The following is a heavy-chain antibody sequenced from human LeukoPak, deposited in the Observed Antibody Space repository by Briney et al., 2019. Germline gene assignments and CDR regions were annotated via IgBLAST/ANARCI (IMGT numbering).Heavy chain of an antibody. V-gene: IGHV1-69*05. CDR3: ARSGYSYGRNDYYYYYMDV. D-gene: IGHD5-18*01. CDR1: GGTFSSYA. Sequence: SVKVSCKASGGTFSSYAISWVRQAPGQGLEWMGGIIPIFGTANYAQKFQGRVTITTDESTSTAYMELSSLRSEDTAVYYCARSGYSYGRNDYYYYYMDVWGKGTTVTVSS. J-gene: IGHJ6*03. CDR2: IIPIFGTA.